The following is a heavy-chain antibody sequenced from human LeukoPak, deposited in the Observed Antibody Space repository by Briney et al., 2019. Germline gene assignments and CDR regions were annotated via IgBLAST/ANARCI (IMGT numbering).Heavy chain of an antibody. D-gene: IGHD3-22*01. CDR2: IYPGDSGT. CDR1: GYSFTSYW. Sequence: GESLKISCKGSGYSFTSYWIGWVRQMPGKGLEWMGIIYPGDSGTRYSPSFQGQVTISADKSISTAYLQWSSLKASDTAMYYCARATEYYYDSSGYYDYWGQGTLVTVSS. CDR3: ARATEYYYDSSGYYDY. V-gene: IGHV5-51*01. J-gene: IGHJ4*02.